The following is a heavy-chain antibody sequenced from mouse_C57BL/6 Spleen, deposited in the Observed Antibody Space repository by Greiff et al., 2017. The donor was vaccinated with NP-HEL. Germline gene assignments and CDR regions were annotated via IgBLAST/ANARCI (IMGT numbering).Heavy chain of an antibody. CDR1: GYSITSGYY. CDR2: ISYDGSN. V-gene: IGHV3-6*01. Sequence: ESGPGLVKPSQSLSLTCSVTGYSITSGYYWNWIRQFPGNKLEWMGYISYDGSNNYNPSLKNRISITRDTSKNQFFLKLNSVTTEDTATYYCARDQDYYGSSYNDYAMDYWGQGTSVTVSS. D-gene: IGHD1-1*01. J-gene: IGHJ4*01. CDR3: ARDQDYYGSSYNDYAMDY.